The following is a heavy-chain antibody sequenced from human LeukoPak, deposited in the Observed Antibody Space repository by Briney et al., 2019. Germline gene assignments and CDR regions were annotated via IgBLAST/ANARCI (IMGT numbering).Heavy chain of an antibody. Sequence: SETLSLTCTVSGGSISSSSYYWGWIRQPPGKGLEWIGSIYYSGSTYYNPSLKSRVTISVDTSKNQFSLKLSSVTAADTAVYYCARPGGDDSSGSNWLDPWGQGTLVTVSS. D-gene: IGHD3-22*01. CDR2: IYYSGST. J-gene: IGHJ5*02. CDR1: GGSISSSSYY. CDR3: ARPGGDDSSGSNWLDP. V-gene: IGHV4-39*01.